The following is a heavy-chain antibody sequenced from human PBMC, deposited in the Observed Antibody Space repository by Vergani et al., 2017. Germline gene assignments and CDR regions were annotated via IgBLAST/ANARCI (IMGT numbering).Heavy chain of an antibody. CDR2: IRYDGSSK. CDR3: AKVMKTYYDILTGYYKDWYYYYGMVV. Sequence: QVQLVESGGGVVQPGGSLRLSCAASGFTFSSYGMHWVRQAPGKGLEWVAFIRYDGSSKYYADSVKGRFTISRDNSKNTLYLQMNSLRAEDTAVYYCAKVMKTYYDILTGYYKDWYYYYGMVVWGEGATVTVSS. J-gene: IGHJ6*04. D-gene: IGHD3-9*01. V-gene: IGHV3-30*02. CDR1: GFTFSSYG.